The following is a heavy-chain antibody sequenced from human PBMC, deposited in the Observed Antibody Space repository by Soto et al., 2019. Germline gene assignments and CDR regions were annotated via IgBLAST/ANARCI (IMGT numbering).Heavy chain of an antibody. D-gene: IGHD2-15*01. CDR1: GGSFSGYY. V-gene: IGHV4-34*01. Sequence: PSETLSLTCAVYGGSFSGYYWSWIRQPPGKGLEWIGEINHSGSTNYNPSLKSRVTISVDTSKNQFSLKLSSVTAADTAVYYCARVRIKSLFMRRGGMDVWGQGNTVTVSS. J-gene: IGHJ6*02. CDR3: ARVRIKSLFMRRGGMDV. CDR2: INHSGST.